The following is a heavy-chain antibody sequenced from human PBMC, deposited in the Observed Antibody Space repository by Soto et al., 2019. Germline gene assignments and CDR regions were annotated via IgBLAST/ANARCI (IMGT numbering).Heavy chain of an antibody. D-gene: IGHD3-3*01. CDR1: GFTFTNYA. Sequence: GGSLRLSCATSGFTFTNYAMNWVRQAPGKGLEWVSSISGSSESTYYADSVKGRFTISRDTSKRTLYLQMSSLRVEDTAIYDCAKDPSYDYWSGWESDFWGPGTLVTVAS. V-gene: IGHV3-23*01. CDR3: AKDPSYDYWSGWESDF. CDR2: ISGSSEST. J-gene: IGHJ4*02.